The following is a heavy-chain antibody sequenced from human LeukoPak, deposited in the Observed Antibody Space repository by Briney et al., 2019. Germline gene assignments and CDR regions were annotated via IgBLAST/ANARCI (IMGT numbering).Heavy chain of an antibody. CDR1: GFTFSCCA. V-gene: IGHV3-23*01. CDR3: AKDRVRFSSRVDAFDI. D-gene: IGHD6-13*01. CDR2: IVCSGSNT. Sequence: GGSLRLSCAASGFTFSCCAMSWLRPAPGKGLEGFSTIVCSGSNTYYADPVKGRFTISRDNSKNTLYLQMNSLRAEDTAVYYCAKDRVRFSSRVDAFDIWGRGTMVTVSS. J-gene: IGHJ3*02.